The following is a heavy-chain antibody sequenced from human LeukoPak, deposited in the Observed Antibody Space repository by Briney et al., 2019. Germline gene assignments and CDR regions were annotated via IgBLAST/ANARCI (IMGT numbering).Heavy chain of an antibody. D-gene: IGHD7-27*01. CDR3: ARRGRDSNWYPTTLDY. Sequence: PSETLPLTCAAYGEMFNDFYWTWIRQSPGKGLEWIGEINHSGTTHSNPSLKSRVTLSIDTSKNQFSLKLASLSAADTAVYYCARRGRDSNWYPTTLDYWGQGATVSVSS. V-gene: IGHV4-34*01. CDR2: INHSGTT. CDR1: GEMFNDFY. J-gene: IGHJ4*02.